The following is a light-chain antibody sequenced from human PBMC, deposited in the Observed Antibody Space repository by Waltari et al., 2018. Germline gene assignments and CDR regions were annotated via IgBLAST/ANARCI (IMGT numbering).Light chain of an antibody. CDR1: GGINVAGYH. CDR3: AIGHISGGL. CDR2: YKSDSDK. J-gene: IGLJ2*01. Sequence: PMLTQPASLSASPGASASLTCTFSGGINVAGYHIFWYQQKPGSPPQYLLRYKSDSDKGQGSGVPSRVSGSKDASANTGILRISGLQSEDEADYYCAIGHISGGLFGGGTRLTVL. V-gene: IGLV5-45*01.